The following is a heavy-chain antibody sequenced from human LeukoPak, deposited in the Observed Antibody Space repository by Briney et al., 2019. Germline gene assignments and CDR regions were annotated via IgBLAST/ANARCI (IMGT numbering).Heavy chain of an antibody. CDR3: ARWNYYDTSAHSPIFDY. J-gene: IGHJ4*02. V-gene: IGHV3-74*01. CDR1: AFTFSNYW. CDR2: INTDGSTT. Sequence: GRSLRLSCAASAFTFSNYWMHCARQAPGKGLVWVSRINTDGSTTSYADSVKGRFTISRDNAKNTLYLQMNSLRAEDTAVYYCARWNYYDTSAHSPIFDYWGQGTLVTVSS. D-gene: IGHD3-22*01.